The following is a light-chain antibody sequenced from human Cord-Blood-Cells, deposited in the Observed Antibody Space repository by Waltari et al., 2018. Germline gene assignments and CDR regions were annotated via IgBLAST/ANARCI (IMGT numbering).Light chain of an antibody. CDR2: GNS. V-gene: IGLV1-40*01. Sequence: QSVLTQPPSVSGAPGQRVTISCTGSSSNIGAGYDVHSYQQLPGTAPNLLIYGNSNRPSGVPDRFSGSKSGTSASLAITGLQAEDEADYYCQSYDSSLSGWVFGGGTKLTVL. CDR3: QSYDSSLSGWV. CDR1: SSNIGAGYD. J-gene: IGLJ3*02.